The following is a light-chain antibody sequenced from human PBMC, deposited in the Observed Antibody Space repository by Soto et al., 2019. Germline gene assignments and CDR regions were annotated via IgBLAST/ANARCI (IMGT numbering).Light chain of an antibody. CDR1: QDISNY. J-gene: IGKJ4*01. V-gene: IGKV1-33*01. CDR2: DAP. Sequence: DIQMTQSPSSLSASVGDRVTITCQASQDISNYLNWYQQNPRKAPKLLIYDAPNLETGVPSRLCGSGSGTDFTFPISSLQPEDIATYYCQQYDNLLLLTFGGGTKVEIK. CDR3: QQYDNLLLLT.